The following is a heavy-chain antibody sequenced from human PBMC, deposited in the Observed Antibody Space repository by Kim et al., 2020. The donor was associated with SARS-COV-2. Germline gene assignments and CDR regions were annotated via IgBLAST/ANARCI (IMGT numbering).Heavy chain of an antibody. V-gene: IGHV4-59*13. Sequence: SETLSLTCTVSGGSISSYYWSWIRQPPGKGLEWIGYIYYSGSTNYNPSLKSRVTISVDTSKNQFSLKLNSVTAADTAVYYCARDRRENWYFDLWGRGTLV. CDR2: IYYSGST. CDR3: ARDRRENWYFDL. CDR1: GGSISSYY. J-gene: IGHJ2*01.